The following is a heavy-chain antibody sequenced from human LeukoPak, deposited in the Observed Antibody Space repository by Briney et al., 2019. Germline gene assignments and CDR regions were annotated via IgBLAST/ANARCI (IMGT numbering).Heavy chain of an antibody. CDR2: IYTSGST. J-gene: IGHJ3*02. V-gene: IGHV4-4*07. CDR1: GGSISSYY. CDR3: ARSVYDSSGYPHDAFDI. Sequence: PSETLSLTCTVSGGSISSYYWSWIRQPAGKGLEWIGRIYTSGSTNYNPSLKSRVTMSVDTSKNQFSLKLSSVTAADTAVYYCARSVYDSSGYPHDAFDIWGHGTMVTVSS. D-gene: IGHD3-22*01.